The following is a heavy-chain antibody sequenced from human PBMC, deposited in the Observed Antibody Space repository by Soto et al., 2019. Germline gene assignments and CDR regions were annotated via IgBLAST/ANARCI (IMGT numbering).Heavy chain of an antibody. CDR2: ISYDGSNK. Sequence: PGGSLRRSWAASGFTLSSYAMHWVRQAPGKGLEWVAVISYDGSNKYYADSVKGRFTISRDNSKNTLYLQMNSLRAEDTAVYYCARDDVCGGDCYPDAFDIWGQGTMVTVSS. CDR1: GFTLSSYA. D-gene: IGHD2-21*01. V-gene: IGHV3-30-3*01. J-gene: IGHJ3*02. CDR3: ARDDVCGGDCYPDAFDI.